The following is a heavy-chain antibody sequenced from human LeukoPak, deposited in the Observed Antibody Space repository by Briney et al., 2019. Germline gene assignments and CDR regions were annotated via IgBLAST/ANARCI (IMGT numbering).Heavy chain of an antibody. Sequence: SETLSLTCAVYGGSFSGYYWSWIRQPPGKALDWIGEINHSGNTNYNPSLKSRVTISVDTSKNQSSLKLSSVTAADTAVYYCARPGACSRTSCSGYMDVWGKGTTVTVSS. J-gene: IGHJ6*03. D-gene: IGHD2-2*01. CDR2: INHSGNT. CDR3: ARPGACSRTSCSGYMDV. CDR1: GGSFSGYY. V-gene: IGHV4-34*01.